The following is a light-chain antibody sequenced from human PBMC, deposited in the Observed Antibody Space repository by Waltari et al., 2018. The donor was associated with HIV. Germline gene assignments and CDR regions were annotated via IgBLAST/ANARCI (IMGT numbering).Light chain of an antibody. CDR1: QNVRNY. V-gene: IGKV3-11*01. Sequence: EIVLTQSPATLSLSPGERATLSCRASQNVRNYLAWYQQKPGQSPRLLIFDASTRANGIPARFSGSGSGTDFTLTISSLEPEDFALYYCQQRSGWPHLTFGGGTKVEIK. CDR2: DAS. J-gene: IGKJ4*01. CDR3: QQRSGWPHLT.